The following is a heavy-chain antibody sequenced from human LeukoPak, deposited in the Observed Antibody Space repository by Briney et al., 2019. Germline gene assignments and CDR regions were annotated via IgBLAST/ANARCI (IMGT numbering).Heavy chain of an antibody. D-gene: IGHD3-22*01. Sequence: GGSLRLSCAASGFTFSSYSMNWVRQAPGKGLEWVSSISSSSSYIYYADPVKGRFTISRDNAKNSLYLQMNSLRAEDSAVYYCARNTMIVVIDAFDIWGQGTMVTVSS. CDR2: ISSSSSYI. V-gene: IGHV3-21*01. CDR1: GFTFSSYS. J-gene: IGHJ3*02. CDR3: ARNTMIVVIDAFDI.